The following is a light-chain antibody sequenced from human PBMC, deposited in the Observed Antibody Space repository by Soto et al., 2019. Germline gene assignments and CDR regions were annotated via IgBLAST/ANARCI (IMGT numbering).Light chain of an antibody. Sequence: EIVLTQSPATLSLSPGERATLSCRASQSVSSYLAWYQQKPGQAPRLLIYDASNRATGIPARFSGSGSGTDFTLTISSLEPEDFAVYYWQQRSNWPPHFGQGTRLEIK. CDR2: DAS. CDR1: QSVSSY. CDR3: QQRSNWPPH. V-gene: IGKV3-11*01. J-gene: IGKJ5*01.